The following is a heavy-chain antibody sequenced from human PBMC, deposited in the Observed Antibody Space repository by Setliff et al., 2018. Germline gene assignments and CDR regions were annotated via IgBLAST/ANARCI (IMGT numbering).Heavy chain of an antibody. J-gene: IGHJ5*02. D-gene: IGHD7-27*01. CDR1: GGSLSGNY. V-gene: IGHV4-34*01. CDR3: ARVTNWGLDLRFDP. CDR2: TYYNGTA. Sequence: NPSETLSLTCAVYGGSLSGNYWNWMRQPPGKRLEWIGSTYYNGTAYYNPSLQSRVAISVDTSKNYFSLDVNSVTAADTAVYYCARVTNWGLDLRFDPWGQGILVTVSS.